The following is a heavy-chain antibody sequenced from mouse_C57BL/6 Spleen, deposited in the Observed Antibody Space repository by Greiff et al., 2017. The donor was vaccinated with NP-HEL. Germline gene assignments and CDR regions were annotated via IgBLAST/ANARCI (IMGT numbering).Heavy chain of an antibody. Sequence: QVQLKESGPGLVAPSQSLSITCTVSGFSLTSYAISWVRQPPGKGLEWLGVIWTGGGTNYNSALKSRLSISKDNSKSQVFLKMNSLQTDDTARYYCARNPPHYYGSSYGTYAMDYWGQGTSVTVSS. CDR2: IWTGGGT. CDR3: ARNPPHYYGSSYGTYAMDY. D-gene: IGHD1-1*01. J-gene: IGHJ4*01. CDR1: GFSLTSYA. V-gene: IGHV2-9-1*01.